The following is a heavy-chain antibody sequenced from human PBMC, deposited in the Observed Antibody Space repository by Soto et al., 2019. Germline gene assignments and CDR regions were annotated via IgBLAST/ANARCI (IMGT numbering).Heavy chain of an antibody. CDR1: GYSFTSYW. D-gene: IGHD3-3*01. CDR2: IYPGDSDT. V-gene: IGHV5-51*01. CDR3: ARAGYDFWWRGMDV. J-gene: IGHJ6*02. Sequence: GESLKISCKGSGYSFTSYWIGWVRQMPGKGLEWMGIIYPGDSDTRYSPSFQGQLTISADRSISTAYLQWSNLKASDTARYNCARAGYDFWWRGMDVWGQGTTVTVSS.